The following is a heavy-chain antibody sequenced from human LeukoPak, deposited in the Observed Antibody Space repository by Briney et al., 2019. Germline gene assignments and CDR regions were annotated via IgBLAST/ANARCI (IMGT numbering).Heavy chain of an antibody. CDR2: IYHSGST. V-gene: IGHV4-34*01. Sequence: SETLSLTCAVYGGSFSGYYWSWIRQPPGKGLEWIGEIYHSGSTNYNPSLKSRVTISVDKSKNQFSLKLSSVTAADTAVYYCARETWIQLWLTIDYWGQGTLVTVSS. CDR1: GGSFSGYY. CDR3: ARETWIQLWLTIDY. D-gene: IGHD5-18*01. J-gene: IGHJ4*02.